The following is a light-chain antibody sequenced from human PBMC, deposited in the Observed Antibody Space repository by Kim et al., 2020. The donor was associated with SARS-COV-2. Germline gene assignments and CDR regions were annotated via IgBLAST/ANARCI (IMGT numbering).Light chain of an antibody. CDR1: QGIRNE. CDR2: ATS. V-gene: IGKV1-6*01. CDR3: LQDYHYPRT. Sequence: AIQMTQSPSSLSASVGDRVTITCWASQGIRNELGWYQQKPGKAPKLLIYATSTLERGVPSRFSGSGSGTDFTLTISSLQPEDFATYYCLQDYHYPRTFGQGTKVDIK. J-gene: IGKJ1*01.